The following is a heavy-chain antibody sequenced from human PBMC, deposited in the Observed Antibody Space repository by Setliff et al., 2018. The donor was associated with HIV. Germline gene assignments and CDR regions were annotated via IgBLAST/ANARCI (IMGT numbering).Heavy chain of an antibody. CDR2: VNTNNDNT. D-gene: IGHD6-19*01. V-gene: IGHV1-18*01. Sequence: ASVKVSCKASGYTFTNFGITWVRQVPGQGLEWMGWVNTNNDNTNYAQTFKGRVTMTTDRSTKTAYLDLGSLRPDDTAVYYCAGDLYTSGWPNWFDPWGPGTLVTVSS. J-gene: IGHJ5*02. CDR1: GYTFTNFG. CDR3: AGDLYTSGWPNWFDP.